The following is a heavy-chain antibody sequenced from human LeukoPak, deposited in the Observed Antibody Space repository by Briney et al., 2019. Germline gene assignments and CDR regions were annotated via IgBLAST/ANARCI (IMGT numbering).Heavy chain of an antibody. CDR1: GGSISSYY. Sequence: SETLSLTCTVSGGSISSYYWSWIRQPPGKGLEWIGYIYYSGSTNYNPSLKSRVTISVDTSKNQFSLKLSSVTAADTAVYYCARGLVYYYGSGSYYTNYYYGMDVWGQGTTVTVSS. CDR3: ARGLVYYYGSGSYYTNYYYGMDV. CDR2: IYYSGST. D-gene: IGHD3-10*01. J-gene: IGHJ6*02. V-gene: IGHV4-59*12.